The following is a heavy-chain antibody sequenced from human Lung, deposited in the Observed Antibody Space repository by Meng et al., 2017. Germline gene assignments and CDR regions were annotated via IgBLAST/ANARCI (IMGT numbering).Heavy chain of an antibody. CDR1: GYTLTSYA. Sequence: ASVKVSCKASGYTLTSYAIHWLRQAPGQGLQWMGWIDTKTGNPTYVPGFTGRLVFSLDTSVSTAYLQISGLKADDTAVYYCTRVGYSDCSRISGFDSWGQGTLVTVSS. D-gene: IGHD2-2*01. V-gene: IGHV7-4-1*02. CDR2: IDTKTGNP. CDR3: TRVGYSDCSRISGFDS. J-gene: IGHJ4*02.